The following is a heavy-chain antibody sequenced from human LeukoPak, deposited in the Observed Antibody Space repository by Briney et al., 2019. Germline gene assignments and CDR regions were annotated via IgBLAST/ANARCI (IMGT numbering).Heavy chain of an antibody. Sequence: GVSLRLSCVASGFRFSDFGMHWVRQARGKGLEWVAVIFYDRGKKFYADSVEGRFTISSDNSKNTLYLQMNSLRDEDTAVYYCAKGDNYKPLYFDNWGQGSLVTVSA. J-gene: IGHJ4*02. CDR1: GFRFSDFG. V-gene: IGHV3-33*04. D-gene: IGHD1-20*01. CDR2: IFYDRGKK. CDR3: AKGDNYKPLYFDN.